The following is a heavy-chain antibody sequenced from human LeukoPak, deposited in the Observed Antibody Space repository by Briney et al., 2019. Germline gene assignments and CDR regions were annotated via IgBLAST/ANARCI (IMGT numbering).Heavy chain of an antibody. V-gene: IGHV3-30*04. CDR1: GFTFSSYA. CDR2: ISYDGSNK. CDR3: ARDYNAWGSKAHFDY. J-gene: IGHJ4*02. Sequence: GGSLRLSCAASGFTFSSYAMHWVRQAPGKGLEWVAVISYDGSNKYYADSVKGRFTISRDNSKNTLYLQMNSLRAEDTAVYYCARDYNAWGSKAHFDYWGQGTLVTVSS. D-gene: IGHD3-16*01.